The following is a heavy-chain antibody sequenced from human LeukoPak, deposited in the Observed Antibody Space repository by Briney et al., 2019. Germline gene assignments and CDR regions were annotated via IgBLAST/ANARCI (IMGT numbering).Heavy chain of an antibody. V-gene: IGHV3-9*03. CDR2: INWNSGRI. CDR3: ARGHSSGWYSIDY. J-gene: IGHJ4*02. D-gene: IGHD6-19*01. Sequence: PGTSLRLSCAASGFTFDDYAMHWVRQPPGKGLEWVSGINWNSGRIAYADSVKGRFTISRDNAKNSLYLQMNSLKAEDMALDYCARGHSSGWYSIDYWGQGTLVIVSS. CDR1: GFTFDDYA.